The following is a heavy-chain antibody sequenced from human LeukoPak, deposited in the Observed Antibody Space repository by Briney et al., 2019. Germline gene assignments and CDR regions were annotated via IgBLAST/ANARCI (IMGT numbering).Heavy chain of an antibody. D-gene: IGHD2-15*01. V-gene: IGHV4-4*02. Sequence: SETLSLTCAVSGGSISSSNWWSWVRQPPGKGLEWIGEIYHSGSTNYNPSLKSRVTISVDKSKNQFSLKLSSVTAADTAVYYCAREVVVTPYYYFDYWGQGTLVTVSS. CDR2: IYHSGST. CDR1: GGSISSSNW. CDR3: AREVVVTPYYYFDY. J-gene: IGHJ4*02.